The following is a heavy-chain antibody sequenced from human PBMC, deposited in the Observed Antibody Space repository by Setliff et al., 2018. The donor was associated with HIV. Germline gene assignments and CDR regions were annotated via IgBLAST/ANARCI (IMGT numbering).Heavy chain of an antibody. CDR2: SIPMFGTG. J-gene: IGHJ1*01. Sequence: SVKVSCKTSGGTFSSYGISWVRHAPGQGLEWMGGSIPMFGTGFYAQKFQGRVTITTDESRSTAYMELSSLSSEDTAVYYCARGWSEGTTVVQVEYFHHWGQGTLVTVSS. D-gene: IGHD3-10*01. V-gene: IGHV1-69*05. CDR3: ARGWSEGTTVVQVEYFHH. CDR1: GGTFSSYG.